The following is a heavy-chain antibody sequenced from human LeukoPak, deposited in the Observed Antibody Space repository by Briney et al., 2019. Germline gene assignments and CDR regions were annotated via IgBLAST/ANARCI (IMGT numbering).Heavy chain of an antibody. D-gene: IGHD3-22*01. J-gene: IGHJ4*02. CDR1: VGFIRSSYYY. CDR3: ARRADYESGGYLDY. Sequence: SETLALTRTVWVGFIRSSYYYWGWTPQPTGRGLEWVGTIYYSGTTYYTMSLKRRVTISVDTSKNQFSLKLSSGTAADSAVYYCARRADYESGGYLDYWGQGILVTVSS. CDR2: IYYSGTT. V-gene: IGHV4-39*01.